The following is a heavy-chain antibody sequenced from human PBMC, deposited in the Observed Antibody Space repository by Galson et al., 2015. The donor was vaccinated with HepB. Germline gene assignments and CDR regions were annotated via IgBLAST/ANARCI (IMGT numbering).Heavy chain of an antibody. CDR2: INHSGST. V-gene: IGHV4-34*01. J-gene: IGHJ4*02. D-gene: IGHD3-16*01. CDR1: GGSFSGYY. CDR3: ARGGDYDYVWGPDDY. Sequence: ETLSLTCAVYGGSFSGYYWSWIRQPPGKGLEWIGEINHSGSTNYNPSLKSRVTISVDTSKNQFSLKLSSVTAADTAVYYCARGGDYDYVWGPDDYWGQGTLVTVSS.